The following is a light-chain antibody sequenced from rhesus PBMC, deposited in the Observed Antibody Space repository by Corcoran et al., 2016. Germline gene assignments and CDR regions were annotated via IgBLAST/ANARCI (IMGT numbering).Light chain of an antibody. CDR2: EVS. Sequence: QAALTQPHSVSGSPGQSVTISCSGTNSDIGGYNYVSWYQQHPGTAPKLMIYEVSTRPPGVSDRFSDSKSGNTASLTISGLQAEDESDYYCSSYAGSNTFIFGSGTRLTVL. V-gene: IGLV2-32*02. CDR3: SSYAGSNTFI. CDR1: NSDIGGYNY. J-gene: IGLJ1*01.